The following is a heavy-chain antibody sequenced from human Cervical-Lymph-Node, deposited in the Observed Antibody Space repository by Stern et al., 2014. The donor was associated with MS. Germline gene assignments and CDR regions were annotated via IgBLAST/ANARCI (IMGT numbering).Heavy chain of an antibody. J-gene: IGHJ6*02. CDR1: GFTFSSYG. CDR3: ARGYSSRGPYYYYGLDV. D-gene: IGHD6-13*01. CDR2: IWDDGSDK. V-gene: IGHV3-33*01. Sequence: VQLVESGGGVVQPGRALRLSWATSGFTFSSYGMHWVRQAPGKGLERVGLIWDDGSDKKYGDSVKGRFTISRDNSKNTLYLQMNSLRAEDMAVYYCARGYSSRGPYYYYGLDVWGQGTTVTVSS.